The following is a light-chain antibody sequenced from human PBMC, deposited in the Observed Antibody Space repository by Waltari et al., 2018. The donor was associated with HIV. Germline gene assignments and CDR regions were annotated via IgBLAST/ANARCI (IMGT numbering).Light chain of an antibody. CDR2: DVN. CDR3: CSYAGDSVV. V-gene: IGLV2-11*01. Sequence: QSALTQPRSVSGSPGPSVAISCTGTSSDVRGYNYVPWYQQHPGKAPKLMLSDVNKRPSGVPDRFSGSKSGNTASLTISGLQAEDEADYYCCSYAGDSVVFGGGTKLTVL. J-gene: IGLJ2*01. CDR1: SSDVRGYNY.